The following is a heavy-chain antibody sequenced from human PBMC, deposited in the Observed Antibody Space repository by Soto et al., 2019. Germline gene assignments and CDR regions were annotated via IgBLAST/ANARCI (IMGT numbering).Heavy chain of an antibody. V-gene: IGHV4-39*01. D-gene: IGHD3-10*01. CDR2: IYYSGST. Sequence: QLQLQESGPGLVKPSETLSLTCTVSGGSISSSSYYWGWIRQPPGKGLEWIGSIYYSGSTYYNPSLKSRVTISVDTSKNQFSLKLSSVTAADTAVYYCAMVRGATAIDYWGQGTLVTVSS. CDR3: AMVRGATAIDY. CDR1: GGSISSSSYY. J-gene: IGHJ4*02.